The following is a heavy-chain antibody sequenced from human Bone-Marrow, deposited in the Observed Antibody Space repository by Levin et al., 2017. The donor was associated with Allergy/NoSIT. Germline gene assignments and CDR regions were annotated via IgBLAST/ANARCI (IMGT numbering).Heavy chain of an antibody. J-gene: IGHJ6*02. CDR3: VRDSGLYGLDV. Sequence: PGGSLRLSCATSGFTFTTYGMHWVRQAPGKGLEWVAVIWHDGRKKFHADSVRGRLTISRDNSENTVSLQMNSLRVEDTAVYYCVRDSGLYGLDVWGQGTTVIVSS. V-gene: IGHV3-33*01. CDR1: GFTFTTYG. CDR2: IWHDGRKK. D-gene: IGHD5-12*01.